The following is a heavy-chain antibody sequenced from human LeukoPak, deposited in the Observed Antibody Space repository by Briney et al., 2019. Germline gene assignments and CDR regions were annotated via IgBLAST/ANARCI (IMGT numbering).Heavy chain of an antibody. CDR2: ISGSGGIT. CDR3: ARGGSGYSYGKIDS. CDR1: GFTFSSYA. Sequence: GGSLRLSCAASGFTFSSYAMSWVRQAPGKGLEWVSVISGSGGITYYADSVKGRFTVSRDNSKNTLYLQMNSLRDEDTAVYYCARGGSGYSYGKIDSWGQGILVTVSS. J-gene: IGHJ4*02. D-gene: IGHD5-18*01. V-gene: IGHV3-23*01.